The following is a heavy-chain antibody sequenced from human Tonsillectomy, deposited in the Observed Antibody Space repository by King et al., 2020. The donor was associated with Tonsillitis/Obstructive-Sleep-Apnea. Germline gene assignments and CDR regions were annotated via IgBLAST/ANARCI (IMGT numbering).Heavy chain of an antibody. Sequence: VQLVESGAEVKKPGASVKVSCKASGYTFTRNYVHWVRQAPGQGLEWMGIINPSDGITTYAQKFQGRVTMTSDTSTSTVNMELSSLRAGDTAVYYCGRDDKDGRHLDFWGQGSLVGVSS. CDR2: INPSDGIT. CDR1: GYTFTRNY. D-gene: IGHD2-15*01. CDR3: GRDDKDGRHLDF. V-gene: IGHV1-46*01. J-gene: IGHJ4*02.